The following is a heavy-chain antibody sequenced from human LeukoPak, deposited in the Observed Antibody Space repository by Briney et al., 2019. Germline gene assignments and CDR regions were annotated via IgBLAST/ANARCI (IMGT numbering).Heavy chain of an antibody. CDR2: IYTSGST. J-gene: IGHJ6*03. D-gene: IGHD2-15*01. V-gene: IGHV4-4*07. CDR3: ARGGFGDCSGGSCNSPLYYHYYMDV. Sequence: SETLSLTCTVSGGSISSYYWSWIRQPAGKGLEWIGRIYTSGSTNYNPSLKSRVTMSVDTSKNQFSLKLSSVTAADTAVYYCARGGFGDCSGGSCNSPLYYHYYMDVWGKGTTVTVSS. CDR1: GGSISSYY.